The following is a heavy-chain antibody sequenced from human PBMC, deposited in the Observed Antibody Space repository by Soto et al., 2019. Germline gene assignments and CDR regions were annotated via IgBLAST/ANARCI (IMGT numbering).Heavy chain of an antibody. CDR1: GFTFSRDG. Sequence: EVQLLESGGGLVQAGGSLRLSCAASGFTFSRDGMSWVRQAPGKELEWVSLITDNGGSTYYADSVKGRFTISRDNTKNTLFLQMNSLRAEDTAVYYCAKERATTTAFDYWGQGALVTVSS. V-gene: IGHV3-23*01. J-gene: IGHJ4*02. CDR2: ITDNGGST. CDR3: AKERATTTAFDY. D-gene: IGHD4-17*01.